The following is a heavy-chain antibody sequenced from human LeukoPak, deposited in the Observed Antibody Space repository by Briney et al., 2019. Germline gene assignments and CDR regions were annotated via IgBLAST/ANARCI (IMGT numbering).Heavy chain of an antibody. CDR1: GDSISSGSYY. D-gene: IGHD3-3*01. J-gene: IGHJ4*02. Sequence: PAQTLSLTCSVSGDSISSGSYYWSWIRQPAGKGLEWIGRIYTSGSTNYNPSLKTRVTISVDTSENQFSLKLSSVTAADTAVYYCARAWSGYTPFDYWGQGTLVTVSS. CDR3: ARAWSGYTPFDY. V-gene: IGHV4-61*02. CDR2: IYTSGST.